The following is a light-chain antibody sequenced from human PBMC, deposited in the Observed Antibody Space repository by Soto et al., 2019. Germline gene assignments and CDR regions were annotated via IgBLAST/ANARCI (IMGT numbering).Light chain of an antibody. CDR1: QDINNR. CDR2: AAS. V-gene: IGKV1-12*01. J-gene: IGKJ1*01. Sequence: DIQMTQAPSSVSASVGDRVTITCRASQDINNRVAWFQQRPGRAPKYLIQAASILQSGFPSRFSATGSGTDFTLTIDSLQPEDFETYYCLQVKNFPRTFGQGTKLEIK. CDR3: LQVKNFPRT.